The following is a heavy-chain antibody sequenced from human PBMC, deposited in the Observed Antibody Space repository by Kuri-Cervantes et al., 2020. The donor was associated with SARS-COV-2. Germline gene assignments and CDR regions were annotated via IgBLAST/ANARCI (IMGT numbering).Heavy chain of an antibody. J-gene: IGHJ3*02. Sequence: GSLRLSCTVSGGPISSYYWSWIRQPAGKGLEWIGRIYTSGSTNYNPSLKSRVTMSVDTSKNQFSLKLSSVTAADTAVYYCARYDYGDYVDAFDIWGQGTMVTVSS. CDR2: IYTSGST. V-gene: IGHV4-4*07. CDR1: GGPISSYY. D-gene: IGHD4-17*01. CDR3: ARYDYGDYVDAFDI.